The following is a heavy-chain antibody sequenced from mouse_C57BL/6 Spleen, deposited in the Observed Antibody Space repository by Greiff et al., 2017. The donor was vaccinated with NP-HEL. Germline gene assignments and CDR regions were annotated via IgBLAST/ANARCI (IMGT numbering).Heavy chain of an antibody. CDR1: GYTFTDYY. V-gene: IGHV1-26*01. J-gene: IGHJ4*01. D-gene: IGHD2-3*01. CDR2: INPNNGGT. Sequence: EVQLQQSGPELVKPGASVKISCKASGYTFTDYYMNWVKQSHGKSLEWIGDINPNNGGTSYNQKFKGKATLTVDKSSSTAYMELRSLTSEDSAVYYCARWGYDGYYYAMDYWGQGTSVTVSS. CDR3: ARWGYDGYYYAMDY.